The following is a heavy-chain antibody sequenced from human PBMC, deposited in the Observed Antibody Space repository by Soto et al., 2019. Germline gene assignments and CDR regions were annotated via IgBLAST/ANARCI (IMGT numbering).Heavy chain of an antibody. V-gene: IGHV3-30*03. CDR2: ISNDALNK. J-gene: IGHJ6*02. CDR3: ARPLRDYYYYYGMDV. CDR1: GFTFSGYG. Sequence: QVQLVESGGGVVQPGRSLRLSCAASGFTFSGYGMHWVRQAPGKGLEWVAVISNDALNKYYADSVKGRFAISRHDSRNTLYLQMNSLRAEDTAVYYCARPLRDYYYYYGMDVWGQGTTVTVSS.